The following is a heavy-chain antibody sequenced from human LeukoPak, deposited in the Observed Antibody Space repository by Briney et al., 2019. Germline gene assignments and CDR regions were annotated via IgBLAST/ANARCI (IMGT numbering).Heavy chain of an antibody. CDR2: FDPEDGET. D-gene: IGHD6-19*01. V-gene: IGHV1-24*01. CDR1: GYTLTELS. CDR3: ATDRQGGSGWYYFDY. J-gene: IGHJ4*02. Sequence: ASVKVSCKVSGYTLTELSMHWVRQAPGKGLEWMGGFDPEDGETIYAQKFQGRVTMTEDTSTDTAHMELSSLRSEDTAVYYCATDRQGGSGWYYFDYWGQGTLVTVSS.